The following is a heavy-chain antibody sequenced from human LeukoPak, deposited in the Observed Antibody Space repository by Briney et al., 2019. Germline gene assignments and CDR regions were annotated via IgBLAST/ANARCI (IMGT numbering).Heavy chain of an antibody. D-gene: IGHD3-10*01. CDR1: GFTFSSYA. J-gene: IGHJ3*02. Sequence: PGVSLRLSCAASGFTFSSYAMSWVRQAPGKGLEWVSAISGSGGSTYYADSVKGRFTISRDNSKNTLYLQMNSLRAEDTAVYYCAKDLVIWFGEGAFDIWGQGTMVTVSS. CDR3: AKDLVIWFGEGAFDI. V-gene: IGHV3-23*01. CDR2: ISGSGGST.